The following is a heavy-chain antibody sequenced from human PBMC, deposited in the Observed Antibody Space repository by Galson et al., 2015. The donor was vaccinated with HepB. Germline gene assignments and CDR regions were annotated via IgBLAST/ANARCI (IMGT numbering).Heavy chain of an antibody. V-gene: IGHV1-2*06. CDR2: INPNSGGT. CDR1: GYTFTGYY. J-gene: IGHJ4*02. D-gene: IGHD2-2*01. Sequence: SVKVSCKTSGYTFTGYYMHWVRQAPGQGLEWMGRINPNSGGTNCAQKFQGRVTMTRDTSISTAYMELSRLRSDDTAVYYCARWCSSTSCPGYWGQGTLVTVSS. CDR3: ARWCSSTSCPGY.